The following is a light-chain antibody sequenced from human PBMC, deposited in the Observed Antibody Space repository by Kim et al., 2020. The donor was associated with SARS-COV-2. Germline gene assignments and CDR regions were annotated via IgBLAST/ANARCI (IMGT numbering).Light chain of an antibody. CDR3: QQYRDYPIT. CDR1: HHISGN. Sequence: AVVGDRVTITCQASHHISGNLNWYQQKTGKDHRVLIYDASNLKTGVPSRFSGSGSGTDFTFTISSLRPEDFATYYCQQYRDYPITFGQGTRLDIK. CDR2: DAS. J-gene: IGKJ5*01. V-gene: IGKV1-33*01.